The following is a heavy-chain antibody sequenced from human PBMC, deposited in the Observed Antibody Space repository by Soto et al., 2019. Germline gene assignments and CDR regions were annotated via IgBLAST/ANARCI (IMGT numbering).Heavy chain of an antibody. J-gene: IGHJ3*02. CDR1: GGSISSYY. Sequence: PSETLSLTCTVSGGSISSYYWSWIRQPPGKGLEWIGYIYYSGSTNYNPSLKSRVTISVDTSKNQLSLKLSSVTAADTAVYYCAREVPSRVYYDSSGYQFDAFDIWGQGTMVTVSS. CDR2: IYYSGST. CDR3: AREVPSRVYYDSSGYQFDAFDI. V-gene: IGHV4-59*01. D-gene: IGHD3-22*01.